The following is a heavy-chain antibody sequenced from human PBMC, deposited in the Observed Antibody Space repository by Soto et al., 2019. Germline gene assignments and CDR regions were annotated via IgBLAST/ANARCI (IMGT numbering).Heavy chain of an antibody. D-gene: IGHD3-10*01. CDR3: ARVVFSGFGELGAGDY. CDR2: INAGNGNT. Sequence: QVQLVQSGAEVKKPGASVKVSCKASGYTFTSYAMHWVRQAPGQRLEWMGWINAGNGNTKYSQKFQGRVTTTRDTSASTAYMELSSLRSEDTAVYYCARVVFSGFGELGAGDYWGQGTLVTVSS. CDR1: GYTFTSYA. J-gene: IGHJ4*02. V-gene: IGHV1-3*01.